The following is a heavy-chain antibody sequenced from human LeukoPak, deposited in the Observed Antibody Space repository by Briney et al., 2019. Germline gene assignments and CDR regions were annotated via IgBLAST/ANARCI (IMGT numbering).Heavy chain of an antibody. CDR1: GYTFTSYG. CDR2: ISAYNGNT. Sequence: ASVKVSCKASGYTFTSYGVSWVRQAPGQGLEWMGWISAYNGNTNYAQNLQGRVTMTTDISTTTAYLELRSLRSDDTAVYYCARGAYFGGDCSSSDSFDIWGRGTMVTVSS. V-gene: IGHV1-18*01. CDR3: ARGAYFGGDCSSSDSFDI. J-gene: IGHJ3*02. D-gene: IGHD2-21*01.